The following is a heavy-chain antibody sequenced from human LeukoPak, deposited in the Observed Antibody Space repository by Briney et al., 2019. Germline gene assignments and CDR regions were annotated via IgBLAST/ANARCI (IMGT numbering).Heavy chain of an antibody. CDR2: ISSDGSNK. CDR3: DPHDSASQF. V-gene: IGHV3-30-3*01. J-gene: IGHJ4*02. D-gene: IGHD6-6*01. CDR1: GFTFSSYA. Sequence: GGPLRLSCAASGFTFSSYAMHWVRQAPGKGLEWVAFISSDGSNKYYADSVKGRFTISRDNSKNTLYLQMNSLRHEDTAVYYCDPHDSASQFWGQGTLVTVSS.